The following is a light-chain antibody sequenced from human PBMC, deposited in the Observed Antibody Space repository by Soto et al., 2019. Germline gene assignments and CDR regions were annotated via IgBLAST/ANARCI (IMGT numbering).Light chain of an antibody. J-gene: IGKJ4*01. CDR2: AAS. CDR3: LQDYTNPRN. V-gene: IGKV1-6*01. CDR1: QGIRSA. Sequence: AIQVNQSPASLSSSLIYMGTITFRSSQGIRSALGWYQQKPGKVPKLLIYAASTLQSGVPSRFSGSGFGTDFTLTITGLQPEDFAIYCCLQDYTNPRNFAGGTIVEIK.